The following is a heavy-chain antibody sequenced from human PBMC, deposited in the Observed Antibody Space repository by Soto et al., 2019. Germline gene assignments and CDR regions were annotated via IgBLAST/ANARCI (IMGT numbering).Heavy chain of an antibody. CDR3: AHSFEYRAYNYGYLYNWFDP. V-gene: IGHV2-5*01. J-gene: IGHJ5*02. D-gene: IGHD5-18*01. CDR2: IYWNDDK. CDR1: GFSLSTSGVG. Sequence: SGPTLVNPIQTLTLSCTFAGFSLSTSGVGVGWIRQPPGKALEWLGLIYWNDDKSYSPSLKSRLTITKDTSKNQVVLTMTNMDPVDTATYYCAHSFEYRAYNYGYLYNWFDPWGQGTLVTVSS.